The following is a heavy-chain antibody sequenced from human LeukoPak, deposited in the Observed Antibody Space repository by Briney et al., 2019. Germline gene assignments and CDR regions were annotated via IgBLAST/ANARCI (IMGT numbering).Heavy chain of an antibody. CDR1: GFTFSSYW. V-gene: IGHV3-7*01. Sequence: GGSLRLSCAASGFTFSSYWMNWVRQAPGKGLEWVANIKKDGSDKNYLGSVKGRFTISRDNAKNSLYVQMNSLRVEDTAVYYCARAVRYFDYWGQGTLVTVSS. CDR2: IKKDGSDK. D-gene: IGHD3-9*01. J-gene: IGHJ4*02. CDR3: ARAVRYFDY.